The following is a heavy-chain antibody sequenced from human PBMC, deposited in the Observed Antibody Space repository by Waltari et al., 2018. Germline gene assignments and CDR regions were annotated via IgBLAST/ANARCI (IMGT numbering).Heavy chain of an antibody. CDR3: VRDGLWAPVQLWPHFDH. CDR1: GFDVNHAY. CDR2: IYDNGGT. V-gene: IGHV3-53*01. D-gene: IGHD1-1*01. Sequence: EEQLVESGGGWIQPGGTLRLSCAASGFDVNHAYMSWVRQAPGRGLELVAVIYDNGGTYYPDSIKGRFSISRDNTNNSLHLQMDSLRADDTAVYYCVRDGLWAPVQLWPHFDHWGQGALVTVSS. J-gene: IGHJ4*02.